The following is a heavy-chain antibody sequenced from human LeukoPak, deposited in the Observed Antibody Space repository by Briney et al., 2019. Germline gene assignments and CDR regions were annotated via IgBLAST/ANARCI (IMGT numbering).Heavy chain of an antibody. CDR2: ISERGGST. CDR1: GITLSNYG. J-gene: IGHJ4*02. D-gene: IGHD3-10*01. V-gene: IGHV3-23*01. Sequence: PGGSLRLSCVVSGITLSNYGMSWVRQAPGKGLEWVSGISERGGSTNYADSVEGRFIISRDTSKNTVYLQMNSLRVEDTAVYFCAKRGIVIRAVIIIGFHKEAYYFDYWGQGILVTVSS. CDR3: AKRGIVIRAVIIIGFHKEAYYFDY.